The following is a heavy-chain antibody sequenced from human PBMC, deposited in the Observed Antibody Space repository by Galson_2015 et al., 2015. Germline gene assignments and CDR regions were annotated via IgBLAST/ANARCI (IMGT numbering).Heavy chain of an antibody. CDR2: INPIGGSA. J-gene: IGHJ4*02. CDR3: ARDSGTAVGSSELGH. Sequence: SVKVSCKASGYTFTDYYLNWVRQAPGQGLEWMGIINPIGGSAYYAQNFQDRVTMTRDKSTSTVYMELGGLMSEDTAVYYCARDSGTAVGSSELGHWGQGTLVTVSS. D-gene: IGHD3-10*01. V-gene: IGHV1-46*01. CDR1: GYTFTDYY.